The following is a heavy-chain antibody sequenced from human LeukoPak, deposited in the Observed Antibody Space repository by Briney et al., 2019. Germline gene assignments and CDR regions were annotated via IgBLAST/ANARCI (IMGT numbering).Heavy chain of an antibody. J-gene: IGHJ4*02. D-gene: IGHD3-9*01. Sequence: ASVKVSCKASGYTFTSYDINWVRQATGQGLEWMGWMNPNSGNTGYAQKFQGRVTMTRNTSISTAYMELSSLRSEDTAVYYRARGVDILTGYTSYFDYWGQGTLVTVSS. CDR1: GYTFTSYD. CDR2: MNPNSGNT. CDR3: ARGVDILTGYTSYFDY. V-gene: IGHV1-8*01.